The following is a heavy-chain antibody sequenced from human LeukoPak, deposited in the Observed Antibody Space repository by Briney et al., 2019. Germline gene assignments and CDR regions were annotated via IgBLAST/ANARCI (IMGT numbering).Heavy chain of an antibody. CDR3: ARDRETAMAPPYWFDP. CDR1: GFTFSSYG. D-gene: IGHD5-18*01. J-gene: IGHJ5*02. Sequence: GGSLRLSCAASGFTFSSYGMHWVRQAPGKGLEWVAFIRYDGSNKYYADSVKGRFTISRDNAKNSLYLQMNSLRAEDTAVYYCARDRETAMAPPYWFDPWGQGTLVTVSS. V-gene: IGHV3-30*02. CDR2: IRYDGSNK.